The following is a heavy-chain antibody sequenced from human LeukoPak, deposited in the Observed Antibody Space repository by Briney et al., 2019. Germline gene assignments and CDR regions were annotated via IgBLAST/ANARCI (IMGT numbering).Heavy chain of an antibody. CDR2: ISSSSSYI. J-gene: IGHJ5*02. D-gene: IGHD1-14*01. CDR3: ARDGAGIGFDP. CDR1: GFPFSSYS. V-gene: IGHV3-21*01. Sequence: GGSLRLSCAASGFPFSSYSMNWVRQAPGKGLEWVSSISSSSSYIYYADSVKGRFTISRDNAKNSLYLQMNSLRAEDTAVYYCARDGAGIGFDPWGQGTLVTVSS.